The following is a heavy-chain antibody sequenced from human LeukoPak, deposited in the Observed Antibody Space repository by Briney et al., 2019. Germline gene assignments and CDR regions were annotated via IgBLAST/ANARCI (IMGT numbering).Heavy chain of an antibody. V-gene: IGHV3-20*04. J-gene: IGHJ3*02. D-gene: IGHD2-21*02. CDR2: LNWNGDST. CDR3: ARPAYCGGDCYWDAFDI. CDR1: GFTFDDYG. Sequence: PGGSLRLSCAASGFTFDDYGMNWVRQAPGKGLEWVSGLNWNGDSTGYADSVKGRFTISRDNAKNSLYLQMNSLRAEDTALYYCARPAYCGGDCYWDAFDIWGQGTMVTVSS.